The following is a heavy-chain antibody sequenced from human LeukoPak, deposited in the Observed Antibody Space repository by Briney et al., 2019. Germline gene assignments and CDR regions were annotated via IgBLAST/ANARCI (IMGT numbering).Heavy chain of an antibody. J-gene: IGHJ4*02. CDR2: ISSSGSTI. CDR1: GFTFSSYE. D-gene: IGHD1-26*01. V-gene: IGHV3-48*03. CDR3: AKGGVGYSGSYYVGY. Sequence: GGSLRLSCAASGFTFSSYEMNWVRQAPGKGLEWVSYISSSGSTIYYADSVKGRFTISRDNSKNTLYLQMNSLRAEDTAVYYCAKGGVGYSGSYYVGYWGQGTLVTVAS.